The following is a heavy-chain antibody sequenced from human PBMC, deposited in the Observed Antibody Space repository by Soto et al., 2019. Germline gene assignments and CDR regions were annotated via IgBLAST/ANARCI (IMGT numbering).Heavy chain of an antibody. D-gene: IGHD1-26*01. Sequence: GGSLRLSCAASGFTVSSNYMSWVRQAPGKGLEWVSVIYSGGSTYYADSVKGRFTISRDNSKNTLYLQMNSLRAEDTAVYYCARSSPYGKYYYMDVWGKGTTVTVSS. CDR2: IYSGGST. J-gene: IGHJ6*03. V-gene: IGHV3-66*01. CDR3: ARSSPYGKYYYMDV. CDR1: GFTVSSNY.